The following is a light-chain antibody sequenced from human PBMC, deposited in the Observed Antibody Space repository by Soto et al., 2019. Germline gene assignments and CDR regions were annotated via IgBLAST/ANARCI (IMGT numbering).Light chain of an antibody. J-gene: IGLJ2*01. V-gene: IGLV2-14*03. CDR2: DVI. Sequence: SALTQPASVSGSPGQSITISCTGTSSDVGGYNYVSWYQQHPGKAPKLMIYDVINRPSGVSNRFSGSKSGNSASLTISGLQAEDEADYYCSSYTRSSTYVVFGGGTKVTVL. CDR1: SSDVGGYNY. CDR3: SSYTRSSTYVV.